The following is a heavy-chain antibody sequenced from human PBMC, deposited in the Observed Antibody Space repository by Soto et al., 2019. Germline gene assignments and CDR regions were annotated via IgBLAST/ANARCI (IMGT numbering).Heavy chain of an antibody. CDR3: AKDMAAAGYDAFDI. CDR1: GFTFDDYA. Sequence: QLGGSLRLSCAASGFTFDDYAMHWVRQAPGKGLEWVSGISWNSGSIGYADSVKGRFTISRDNAKNSLYLQMNSLRAEDTALYYCAKDMAAAGYDAFDIWGQGTMVTVSS. V-gene: IGHV3-9*01. J-gene: IGHJ3*02. D-gene: IGHD6-13*01. CDR2: ISWNSGSI.